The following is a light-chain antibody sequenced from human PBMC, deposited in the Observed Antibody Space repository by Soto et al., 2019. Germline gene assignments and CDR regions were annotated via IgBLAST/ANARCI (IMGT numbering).Light chain of an antibody. CDR2: DAS. CDR1: QSVSSY. CDR3: QQRGNWPPT. J-gene: IGKJ3*01. V-gene: IGKV3-11*01. Sequence: EVVLTQCPATLSLSPGERATLSCRASQSVSSYLAWYQQKPGQTPRLLIYDASNRATGIPARFSGSGSGTDFTLTISSLEPEDFAFYFCQQRGNWPPTFGPGTKVDI.